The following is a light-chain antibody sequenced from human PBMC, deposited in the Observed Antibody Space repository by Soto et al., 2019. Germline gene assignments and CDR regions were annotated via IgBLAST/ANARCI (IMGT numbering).Light chain of an antibody. CDR3: QSYDSSLSVL. Sequence: QAVVTQPPSXXXXXXXXXXISCTGSSSNIGAGYDVHWYQQLPGTAPKLLIYGNSNRPSGVPDRFSGSKSGTSASLAITGLQAEDEADYYCQSYDSSLSVLFGGGTKLTVL. CDR2: GNS. CDR1: SSNIGAGYD. J-gene: IGLJ2*01. V-gene: IGLV1-40*01.